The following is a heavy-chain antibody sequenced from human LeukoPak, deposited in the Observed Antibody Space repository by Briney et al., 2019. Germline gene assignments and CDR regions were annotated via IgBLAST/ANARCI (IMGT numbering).Heavy chain of an antibody. Sequence: ASVKVSCKDPRYRLTSSDTSWVRQATGQGLEWMGWINPDSGDTGYAEKFQDRLTIAGDTSITTAYMELTNLKSEDTAVYYCTRGWDLWGQGTLVTVSS. V-gene: IGHV1-8*03. J-gene: IGHJ5*02. CDR3: TRGWDL. CDR1: RYRLTSSD. CDR2: INPDSGDT.